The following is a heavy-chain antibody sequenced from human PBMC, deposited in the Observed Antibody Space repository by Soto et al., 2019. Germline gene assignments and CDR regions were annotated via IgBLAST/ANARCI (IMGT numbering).Heavy chain of an antibody. J-gene: IGHJ6*02. Sequence: ASVKVSCKISGHTLTEFSIHWVRQAPGKGLEWMGGFDPEGGEAIYAQKWHGRVTVTEDTVTDTAYMELSSLRSEDTAVYYCARGGREGGPLVNWDPYGMDVWGQGTTVTVSS. D-gene: IGHD1-1*01. V-gene: IGHV1-24*01. CDR3: ARGGREGGPLVNWDPYGMDV. CDR2: FDPEGGEA. CDR1: GHTLTEFS.